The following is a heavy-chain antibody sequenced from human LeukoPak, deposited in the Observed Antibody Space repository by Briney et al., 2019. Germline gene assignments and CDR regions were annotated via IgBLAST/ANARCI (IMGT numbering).Heavy chain of an antibody. CDR3: ARAEGYYDILTGYYDPYYFDY. D-gene: IGHD3-9*01. CDR1: GYTITSYG. J-gene: IGHJ4*02. V-gene: IGHV1-18*04. Sequence: GASVKVSCKASGYTITSYGISWVRQAPGQGLEWMGWISAYNGNTNYAQKLQGRVTMTTDTSTSTAYMELRSLRSDDTAVYYCARAEGYYDILTGYYDPYYFDYWGQGTLVTVSS. CDR2: ISAYNGNT.